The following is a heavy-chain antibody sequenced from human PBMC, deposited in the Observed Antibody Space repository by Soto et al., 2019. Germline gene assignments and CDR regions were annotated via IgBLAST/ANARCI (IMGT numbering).Heavy chain of an antibody. Sequence: EVQLAESGGGLVQPGGFLRLSCAASGFTLSGRSMHWVRQAPGKGLVWVSGIDNAGTDSTYADSVKGRFTSSRDNAKNMLYLQMNSLRVEDTAVYYCARGWFGPDVWGKGTTVTVSS. V-gene: IGHV3-74*01. CDR1: GFTLSGRS. CDR3: ARGWFGPDV. CDR2: IDNAGTDS. D-gene: IGHD3-10*01. J-gene: IGHJ6*04.